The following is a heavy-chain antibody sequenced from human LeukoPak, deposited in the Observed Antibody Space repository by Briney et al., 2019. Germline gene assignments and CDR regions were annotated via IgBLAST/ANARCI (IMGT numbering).Heavy chain of an antibody. Sequence: SQTLSLTCTVSGGSISSGDYYWSWIRQPPGKGLEWIGYIYYSGSTYYNPFLKSRVTISVDTSKNQFSLKLSSVTAADTAVYYCARVGQLVLYYYMDVWGKGTTVTVSS. V-gene: IGHV4-30-4*08. CDR3: ARVGQLVLYYYMDV. CDR1: GGSISSGDYY. D-gene: IGHD6-6*01. CDR2: IYYSGST. J-gene: IGHJ6*03.